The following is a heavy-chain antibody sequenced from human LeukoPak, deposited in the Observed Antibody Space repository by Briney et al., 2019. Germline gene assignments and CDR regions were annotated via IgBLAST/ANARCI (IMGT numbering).Heavy chain of an antibody. Sequence: GGSLRLSCAASGFTVSSNYMSWVRQAPGKGLEWVSVIYSGGNTYYADSLKGRFTISRDKSKNTLYLQMNSLRAEDTAMYYCARVAGWPRKYAVPVDFFENWGQGTLVTVSS. CDR3: ARVAGWPRKYAVPVDFFEN. D-gene: IGHD6-19*01. CDR2: IYSGGNT. J-gene: IGHJ4*02. V-gene: IGHV3-53*01. CDR1: GFTVSSNY.